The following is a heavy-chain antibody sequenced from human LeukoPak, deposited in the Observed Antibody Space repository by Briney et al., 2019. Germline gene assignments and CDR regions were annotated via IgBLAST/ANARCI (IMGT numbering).Heavy chain of an antibody. CDR1: GFTFSNYG. CDR2: VRSDGGIK. Sequence: GGSLRLSCAASGFTFSNYGMHWVCQAPGKGLEWVAFVRSDGGIKYYADSVKGRFTISRDNSRTTLHLQMNSLRAEDTAVYHCAKDLPAAYFDYWGQGTLVTVSS. D-gene: IGHD2-2*01. J-gene: IGHJ4*02. V-gene: IGHV3-30*02. CDR3: AKDLPAAYFDY.